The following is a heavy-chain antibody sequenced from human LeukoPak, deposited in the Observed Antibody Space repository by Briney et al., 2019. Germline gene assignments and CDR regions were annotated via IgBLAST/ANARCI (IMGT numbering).Heavy chain of an antibody. D-gene: IGHD3-16*02. J-gene: IGHJ4*02. CDR3: ARGRGDYVWGSYRLPFDY. CDR2: IYYSGST. V-gene: IGHV4-59*12. Sequence: SETLSLTCTVSGGSISSYYWSWIRQPPGKGLEWIGYIYYSGSTNYNPSLKSRVTISVDTSKNQFSLKLSSVTAADTAVYYCARGRGDYVWGSYRLPFDYWGQGTLVTVSS. CDR1: GGSISSYY.